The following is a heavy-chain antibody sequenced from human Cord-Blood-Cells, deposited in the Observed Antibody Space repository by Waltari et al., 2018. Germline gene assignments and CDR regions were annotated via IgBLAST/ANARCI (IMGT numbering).Heavy chain of an antibody. V-gene: IGHV3-49*03. Sequence: EVQLVESGGGLVQPGRSLRLSCTASGFTFGDNAMSWFRQAPGKGLEWVGFIRSKAYGGTTEYAASVKGRFTISRDDSKSIAYLQMNSLKTEDTAVYYCTRGEVTDYWGQGTLVTVSS. J-gene: IGHJ4*02. D-gene: IGHD2-21*02. CDR2: IRSKAYGGTT. CDR3: TRGEVTDY. CDR1: GFTFGDNA.